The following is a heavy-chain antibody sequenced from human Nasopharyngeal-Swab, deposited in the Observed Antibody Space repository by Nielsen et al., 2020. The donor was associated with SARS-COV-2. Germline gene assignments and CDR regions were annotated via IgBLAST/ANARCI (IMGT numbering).Heavy chain of an antibody. V-gene: IGHV3-30*03. Sequence: GESPKISCAASGFPFSSYGMHWVPHAPGKGLGWVAVISYDGSNKYYADSVKGRFTNSRDNSKNKMYLQMNGLRAEDTAVYYCALLYDSTKDPFDYWGQGTLVTVSS. D-gene: IGHD3-22*01. J-gene: IGHJ4*02. CDR3: ALLYDSTKDPFDY. CDR1: GFPFSSYG. CDR2: ISYDGSNK.